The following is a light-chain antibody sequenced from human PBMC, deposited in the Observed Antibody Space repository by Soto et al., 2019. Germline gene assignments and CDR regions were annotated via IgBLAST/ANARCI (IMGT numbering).Light chain of an antibody. CDR3: MQATQWRT. CDR2: RIS. V-gene: IGKV2-24*01. Sequence: DLVMTQTPLSSPVTLGQPASISCRSSQSLVHGDGNTYLSWLHQRPGQPPRLLMYRISNRFSGVPDRFSGSGAGTEFTQNISRGEAEDVGVYYCMQATQWRTFGQGTKVEIK. CDR1: QSLVHGDGNTY. J-gene: IGKJ1*01.